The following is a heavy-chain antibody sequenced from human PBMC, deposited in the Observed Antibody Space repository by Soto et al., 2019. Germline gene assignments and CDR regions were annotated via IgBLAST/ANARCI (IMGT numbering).Heavy chain of an antibody. D-gene: IGHD2-21*02. V-gene: IGHV3-23*01. CDR1: GFTFNTYG. CDR2: VSGSGGGT. Sequence: EVQLLESGGGLVQPGGSLTLSCAASGFTFNTYGMTWVRQAPGKGLEWVSTVSGSGGGTYYADSVKGRFTISRVNSKNTMYLQMSNLRAEATAVYFCARIGPYCGGDCYPDFDLWGLGTPVTGSS. J-gene: IGHJ4*02. CDR3: ARIGPYCGGDCYPDFDL.